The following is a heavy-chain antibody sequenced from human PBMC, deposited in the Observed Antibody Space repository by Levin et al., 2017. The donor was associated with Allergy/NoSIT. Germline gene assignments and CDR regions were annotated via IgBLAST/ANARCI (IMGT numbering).Heavy chain of an antibody. D-gene: IGHD1-1*01. J-gene: IGHJ6*02. CDR2: ISSSGSTI. Sequence: PGESLKISCAASGFTFSSYEMNWVRQAPGKGLEWVSYISSSGSTIYYADSVKGRFTISRDNAKNSLYLQMNSLRAEDTAVYYCARDQTTNWAQGYYYYGMDVWGQGTTVTVSS. V-gene: IGHV3-48*03. CDR1: GFTFSSYE. CDR3: ARDQTTNWAQGYYYYGMDV.